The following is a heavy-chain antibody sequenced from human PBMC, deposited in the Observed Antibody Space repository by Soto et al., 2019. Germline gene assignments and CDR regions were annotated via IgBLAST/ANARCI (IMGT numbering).Heavy chain of an antibody. CDR2: IRFDGSNE. V-gene: IGHV3-33*01. CDR1: GGIFHGYG. Sequence: PGGSLRLSCAVPGGIFHGYGMHWVRQAPGKGLEWVAIIRFDGSNEEYADSVKGRFTISRDNSKNTLYLQMNTLGAEDTAVYYCARDGIGGSGFRGYLDYWGRGTVGSVS. D-gene: IGHD5-12*01. CDR3: ARDGIGGSGFRGYLDY. J-gene: IGHJ4*02.